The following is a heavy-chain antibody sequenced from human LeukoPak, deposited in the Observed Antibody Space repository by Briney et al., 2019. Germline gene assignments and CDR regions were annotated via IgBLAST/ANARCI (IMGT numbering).Heavy chain of an antibody. CDR3: ARGVGSSSDWFDP. Sequence: GSLRLSCAASGFTFSSYSMNWVRRAPGKGLEWVSSISSSSSYIYYADSVKGRFTISRDNAKNSLYLQMNSLRAEDTAVYYCARGVGSSSDWFDPWGQGTLVTVSS. D-gene: IGHD6-6*01. J-gene: IGHJ5*02. CDR2: ISSSSSYI. V-gene: IGHV3-21*01. CDR1: GFTFSSYS.